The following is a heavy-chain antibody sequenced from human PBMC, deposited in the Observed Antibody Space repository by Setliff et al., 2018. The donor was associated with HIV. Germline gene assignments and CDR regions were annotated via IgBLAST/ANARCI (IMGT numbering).Heavy chain of an antibody. D-gene: IGHD6-19*01. J-gene: IGHJ4*02. Sequence: GGSLRLSCAASGFTFSSYGMHWVRQAPGKGLEWVSLISYDGSNKYYADSVKGRFSISRDSPKNTVYLQMNSLRAEDTALYYCARENNRGWHWLDPFDYWGQGTLVTVSS. CDR2: ISYDGSNK. CDR1: GFTFSSYG. CDR3: ARENNRGWHWLDPFDY. V-gene: IGHV3-30*03.